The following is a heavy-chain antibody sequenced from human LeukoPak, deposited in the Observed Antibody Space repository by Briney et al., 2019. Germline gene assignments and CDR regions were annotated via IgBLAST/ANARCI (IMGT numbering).Heavy chain of an antibody. D-gene: IGHD4-23*01. J-gene: IGHJ4*02. Sequence: GGSLRLSCAASGFTFSNAWMSWVRQAPGKGLEWVSSISSSSSYIYYADSVKGRFTISRDNAKNSLYLQMNSLRAEDTAVYYCARSLYGGKSDTYYFDYWGQGTLVTVSS. CDR3: ARSLYGGKSDTYYFDY. CDR1: GFTFSNAW. CDR2: ISSSSSYI. V-gene: IGHV3-21*01.